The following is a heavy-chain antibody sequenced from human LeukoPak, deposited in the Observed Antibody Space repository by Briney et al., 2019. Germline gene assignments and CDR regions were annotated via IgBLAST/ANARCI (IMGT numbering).Heavy chain of an antibody. D-gene: IGHD3-9*01. CDR3: ARESYYDILTGSRGMDV. CDR2: IKPSGGST. Sequence: ASVTVSSKASGYTFTSYYMHWVRQAPGQGLEWMGIIKPSGGSTSYAQKFQGRVTMTRDTSTSTVYMELSSLRSEDTAVYYCARESYYDILTGSRGMDVWGKGTTVTVSS. J-gene: IGHJ6*04. CDR1: GYTFTSYY. V-gene: IGHV1-46*01.